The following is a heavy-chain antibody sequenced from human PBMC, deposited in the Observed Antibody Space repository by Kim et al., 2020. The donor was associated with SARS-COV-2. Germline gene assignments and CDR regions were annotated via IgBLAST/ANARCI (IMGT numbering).Heavy chain of an antibody. CDR2: IGPYNGDT. CDR3: ARGPRIPMIVVVITTDNWFVP. CDR1: GYTFTSYG. Sequence: ASVKVSCKASGYTFTSYGISWVRQAPGKGLEWMGWIGPYNGDTNYAQKLQGRVTMTTEISTSTAYMELRSLRSDDTAVYYCARGPRIPMIVVVITTDNWFVPWGQGTLVTVSS. D-gene: IGHD3-22*01. V-gene: IGHV1-18*04. J-gene: IGHJ5*02.